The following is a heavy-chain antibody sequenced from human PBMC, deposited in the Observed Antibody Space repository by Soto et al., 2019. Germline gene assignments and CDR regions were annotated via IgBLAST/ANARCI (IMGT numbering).Heavy chain of an antibody. V-gene: IGHV2-70*01. Sequence: SGPTLVNPTQTLTLTCTFSGFSLSTSGMCVSWIRQPPGKALEWLALIDWDDDKYYSTSLKTRLTISKDTSKNQVVLTMTNMDPVDTATYYCARSRIAARPQYYFDYWSQGTLVTVSS. J-gene: IGHJ4*02. CDR3: ARSRIAARPQYYFDY. CDR1: GFSLSTSGMC. CDR2: IDWDDDK. D-gene: IGHD6-6*01.